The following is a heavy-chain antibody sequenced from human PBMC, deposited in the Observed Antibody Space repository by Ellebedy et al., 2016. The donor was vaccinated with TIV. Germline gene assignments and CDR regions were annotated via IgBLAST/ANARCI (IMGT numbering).Heavy chain of an antibody. J-gene: IGHJ5*02. V-gene: IGHV4-34*01. CDR3: ARGSYSSGWYADNWFDP. Sequence: SETLSLXXAVYGGSFSGYYWSWIRQPPGKGLEWIGEINHSGSTNYNPSLKSRVTISVDTSKNQFSLKLSSVTAADTAVYYCARGSYSSGWYADNWFDPWGQGTLVTVSS. CDR2: INHSGST. CDR1: GGSFSGYY. D-gene: IGHD6-19*01.